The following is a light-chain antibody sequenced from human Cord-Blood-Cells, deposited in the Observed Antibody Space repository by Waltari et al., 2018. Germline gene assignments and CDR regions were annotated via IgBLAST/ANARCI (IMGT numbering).Light chain of an antibody. J-gene: IGLJ3*02. CDR2: DVS. V-gene: IGLV2-14*03. Sequence: QSALIQPASVSGSPGQSITISCAGSSSGVGGSHYVSRNQQHPGKAPKLIIYDVSNRPSWVSNRFFGSKSGNPASLTISGLQAEDEADYYCSSYTSSSTLGMFGGGTKLTVL. CDR3: SSYTSSSTLGM. CDR1: SSGVGGSHY.